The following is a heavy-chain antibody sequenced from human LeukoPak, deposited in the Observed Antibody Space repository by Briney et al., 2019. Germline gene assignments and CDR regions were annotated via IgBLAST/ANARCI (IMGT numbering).Heavy chain of an antibody. CDR1: GYTFTSYD. V-gene: IGHV1-8*01. D-gene: IGHD3-3*01. CDR3: ARGQNNYDFWSGYDGSS. Sequence: ASVKVSCKASGYTFTSYDINWVRQATGQGLAWMGWMNPNSGNTGYAQKFQGRVTMTRNTSISTAYMELSSLRSEDTAVYYCARGQNNYDFWSGYDGSSWGQGTLVTVSS. CDR2: MNPNSGNT. J-gene: IGHJ4*02.